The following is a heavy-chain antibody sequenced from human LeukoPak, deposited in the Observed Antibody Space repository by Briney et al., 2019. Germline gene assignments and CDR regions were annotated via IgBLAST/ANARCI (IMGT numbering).Heavy chain of an antibody. CDR3: ARDGVEMATIIGYFDY. CDR1: GYTFTSNY. D-gene: IGHD5-24*01. V-gene: IGHV1-46*01. Sequence: ASVKVSCKASGYTFTSNYIHWVRQAPGQGLEWMGMIYPRDGSTSYAQKFQGRVTITADESTSTAYMELSSLRSEDTAVYYCARDGVEMATIIGYFDYWGQGTLVTVSS. J-gene: IGHJ4*02. CDR2: IYPRDGST.